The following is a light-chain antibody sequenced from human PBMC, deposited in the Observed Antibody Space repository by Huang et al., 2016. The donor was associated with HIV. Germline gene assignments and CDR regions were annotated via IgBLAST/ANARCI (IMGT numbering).Light chain of an antibody. Sequence: ERVMTQAPVTLSVSPGERATLSCRASQSISGNLVWYQQKTGQAPRLLIYDASTRATDIPARFSGSGSEIEFTLSISSLQSEDVAVYYCQQYNNWPRTFGLGTRLEIK. CDR1: QSISGN. CDR2: DAS. V-gene: IGKV3-15*01. CDR3: QQYNNWPRT. J-gene: IGKJ2*01.